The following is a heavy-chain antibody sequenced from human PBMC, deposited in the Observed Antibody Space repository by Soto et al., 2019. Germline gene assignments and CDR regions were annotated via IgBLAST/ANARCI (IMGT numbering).Heavy chain of an antibody. D-gene: IGHD2-15*01. J-gene: IGHJ6*02. Sequence: PSETLSLTCTVSCGSISSSNYYWGWIRQPPGKGLEWIGSIYYSGSTYYNPSLKSRVTISVDTSKNQFSLKLSSVTAADTAVYYCARQVGDYYYDMDVWGQGTTVTVSS. V-gene: IGHV4-39*01. CDR2: IYYSGST. CDR3: ARQVGDYYYDMDV. CDR1: CGSISSSNYY.